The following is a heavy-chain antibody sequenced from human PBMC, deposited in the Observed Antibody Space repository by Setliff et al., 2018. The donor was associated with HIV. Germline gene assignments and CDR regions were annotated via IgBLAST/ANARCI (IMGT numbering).Heavy chain of an antibody. CDR1: GYSFDTYW. Sequence: GESLKISCKGSGYSFDTYWIGWVRQMPGKGLEWMGIIYPRDSDTRYRPSFQGQVTISADKSINTAYLQWSSLKASDTAMYYCAISIGVAGSRAYDIWGQGTMVTVSS. CDR2: IYPRDSDT. CDR3: AISIGVAGSRAYDI. D-gene: IGHD6-19*01. J-gene: IGHJ3*02. V-gene: IGHV5-51*01.